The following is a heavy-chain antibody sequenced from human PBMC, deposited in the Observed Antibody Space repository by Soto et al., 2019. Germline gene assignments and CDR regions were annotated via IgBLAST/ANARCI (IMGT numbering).Heavy chain of an antibody. D-gene: IGHD1-26*01. Sequence: QITMKESGPTLVRPTQTLTLTCTFSGFSLTAREVGVAWIRQPPGKALEWLALIYGDDERLYTPSLKNRLTLSKDTARNQVVLRMTKMDPVHTATYFRARSRWDELRAFDIWGQGTVVTVSS. CDR1: GFSLTAREVG. CDR3: ARSRWDELRAFDI. J-gene: IGHJ3*02. CDR2: IYGDDER. V-gene: IGHV2-5*02.